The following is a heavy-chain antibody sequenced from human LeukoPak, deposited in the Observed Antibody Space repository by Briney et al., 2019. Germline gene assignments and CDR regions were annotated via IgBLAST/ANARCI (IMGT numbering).Heavy chain of an antibody. CDR2: ISGSGSTI. J-gene: IGHJ6*03. Sequence: PGGSLRLSCAASGFTFSDYYMSWIRQAPGKGLEWVSYISGSGSTIYYADSVKGRFTISRDNAKNSLYLQMNSLRAEDTAVYYCARFNYDFWSGYYITRDYYYYMDVWGKGTTVTVSS. CDR1: GFTFSDYY. D-gene: IGHD3-3*01. V-gene: IGHV3-11*01. CDR3: ARFNYDFWSGYYITRDYYYYMDV.